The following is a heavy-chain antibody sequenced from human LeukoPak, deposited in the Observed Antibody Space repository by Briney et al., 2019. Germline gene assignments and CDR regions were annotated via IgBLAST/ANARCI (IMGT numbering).Heavy chain of an antibody. CDR2: ISSSSSTI. CDR3: AREEGGSIQLWLDSWFDP. CDR1: GFTFSNYS. Sequence: GGSLRLSCAASGFTFSNYSMNWVRQAPGKGLEWVSYISSSSSTIYYADSVKGRFTISRDNANNSLYLQMNSLRAEDTAVYYCAREEGGSIQLWLDSWFDPWGQGTLVTVSS. J-gene: IGHJ5*02. V-gene: IGHV3-48*01. D-gene: IGHD5-18*01.